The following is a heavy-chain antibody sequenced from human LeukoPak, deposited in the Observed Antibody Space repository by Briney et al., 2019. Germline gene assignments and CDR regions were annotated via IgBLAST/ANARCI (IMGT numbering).Heavy chain of an antibody. CDR3: AKKIAAPGPYFDY. CDR1: GFTVSSNY. J-gene: IGHJ4*02. V-gene: IGHV3-23*01. CDR2: ISGGGGTT. D-gene: IGHD6-13*01. Sequence: GGSLILSCAASGFTVSSNYMSWVRQTPGEGLEWVSAISGGGGTTYYADSVKGRFTISRDNSKNTLYLQMNSLGAEDTAVYYCAKKIAAPGPYFDYWGQGALVTVSS.